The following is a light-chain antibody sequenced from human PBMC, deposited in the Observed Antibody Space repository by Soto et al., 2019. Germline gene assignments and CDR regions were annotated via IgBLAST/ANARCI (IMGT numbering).Light chain of an antibody. J-gene: IGKJ4*01. CDR1: QSISSW. CDR3: QQYNSYPLT. Sequence: DIPMTQSPSTLSASVGDRVTITCRASQSISSWLAWYQQKPGKAPNLLIYKAPSLESGVPSRFSGSGSGTEFTLTISSLQPDDFATYYCQQYNSYPLTFGGGTKVEIK. V-gene: IGKV1-5*03. CDR2: KAP.